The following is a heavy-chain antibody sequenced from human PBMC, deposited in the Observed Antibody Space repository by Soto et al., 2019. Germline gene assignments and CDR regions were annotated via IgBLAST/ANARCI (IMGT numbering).Heavy chain of an antibody. CDR1: GFTFSSYG. J-gene: IGHJ4*02. CDR3: ARDLSYGYNFDY. D-gene: IGHD5-18*01. Sequence: QVQLVESGGGVVQPGRSLRLSCAASGFTFSSYGMHWVRQAPGKGLEWVAVIWYDGSNKYYADSVKGRFTISRDNSKNTLYLQMNSLRAEDTAVYYCARDLSYGYNFDYWGQGTLVTVSS. V-gene: IGHV3-33*01. CDR2: IWYDGSNK.